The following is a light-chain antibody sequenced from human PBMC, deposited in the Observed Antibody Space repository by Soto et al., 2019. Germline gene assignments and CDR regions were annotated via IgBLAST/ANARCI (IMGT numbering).Light chain of an antibody. J-gene: IGKJ2*01. CDR1: QSVDGTY. CDR3: QQYVSSPYT. V-gene: IGKV3-20*01. CDR2: GAS. Sequence: VLTQSPGTLSLSPGERATLSCRPGQSVDGTYVAWYQQKPGLPPRLLIYGASSRATGVPDRFSGSASETDFTLTISSLVPEDSAVYYCQQYVSSPYTFGQGTKVDIK.